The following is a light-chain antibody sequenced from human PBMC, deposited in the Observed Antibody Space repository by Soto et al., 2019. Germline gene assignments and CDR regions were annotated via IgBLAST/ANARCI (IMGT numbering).Light chain of an antibody. CDR2: GAS. V-gene: IGKV3-20*01. CDR3: HCQQFAESSLYT. Sequence: DIVLTQSPVTLSLSPGERATLSCRASQSLRSSYLAWYQQKPGQATRLLMYGASNRTAGFPDRFSGSGSGTDCTLTIRRLEPDDFAFYYCHCQQFAESSLYTFGQGTKVEMK. CDR1: QSLRSSY. J-gene: IGKJ2*01.